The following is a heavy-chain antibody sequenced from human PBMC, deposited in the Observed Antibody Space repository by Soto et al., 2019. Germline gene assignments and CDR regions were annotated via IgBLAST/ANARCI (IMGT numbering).Heavy chain of an antibody. D-gene: IGHD6-13*01. CDR3: ARDRRPIAAAGRWTKDWFDH. V-gene: IGHV6-1*01. CDR2: TYYRSKWYN. J-gene: IGHJ5*02. CDR1: GDSVSSNSAA. Sequence: SQTLSLTCAISGDSVSSNSAAWNWIRQSPSRGLEWLGRTYYRSKWYNDYAVSVKSRITINPDTSKNQFSLQLNSVTPEDTAVYYCARDRRPIAAAGRWTKDWFDHWGQGTLVTVSS.